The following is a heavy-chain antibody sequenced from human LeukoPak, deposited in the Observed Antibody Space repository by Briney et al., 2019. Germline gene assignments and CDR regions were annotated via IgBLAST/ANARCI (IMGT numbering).Heavy chain of an antibody. CDR2: ISYDGSNK. J-gene: IGHJ4*02. D-gene: IGHD3-10*01. Sequence: GGSLRLSCAASGFTFSSYAMHWVRQAPGKGLEWVAVISYDGSNKYCADSVKGRFTISRDNSKNTLYLQMNSLRAEDTAVYYCARDLAAYYYGPLDYWGQGTLVTVSS. CDR1: GFTFSSYA. V-gene: IGHV3-30-3*01. CDR3: ARDLAAYYYGPLDY.